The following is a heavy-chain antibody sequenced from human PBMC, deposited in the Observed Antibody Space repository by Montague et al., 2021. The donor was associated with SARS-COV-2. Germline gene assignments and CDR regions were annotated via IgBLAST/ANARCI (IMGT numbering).Heavy chain of an antibody. CDR1: GDSVWSNAAA. CDR3: VRDTGSAQAGFDA. J-gene: IGHJ4*02. CDR2: TNYRSKWTS. D-gene: IGHD4-17*01. V-gene: IGHV6-1*01. Sequence: CAISGDSVWSNAAAWNWIRQAPSGGLEWLGRTNYRSKWTSDYATSVEGRISIDPDTSKNQFFLHLRSVTPEDTGVYYCVRDTGSAQAGFDAWGQGTLVTVSS.